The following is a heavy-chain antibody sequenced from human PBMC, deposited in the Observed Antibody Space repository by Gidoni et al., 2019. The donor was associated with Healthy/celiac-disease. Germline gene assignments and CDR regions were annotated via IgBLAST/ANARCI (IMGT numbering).Heavy chain of an antibody. Sequence: EVQLLESGGGLVQPGWSLRLSCATSGFTFSSYAMSWFRQAPGKGLGWVSEISGSGGSTYYADSVKGRVTISRENSKNTLYLQRNSLRAEDTAVYYCAKYPTVTTLDYFDYWGQGTLVTVSS. V-gene: IGHV3-23*01. CDR2: ISGSGGST. D-gene: IGHD4-17*01. CDR1: GFTFSSYA. CDR3: AKYPTVTTLDYFDY. J-gene: IGHJ4*02.